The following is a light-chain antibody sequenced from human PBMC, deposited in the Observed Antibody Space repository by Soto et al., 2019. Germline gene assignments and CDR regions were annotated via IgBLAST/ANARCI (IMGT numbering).Light chain of an antibody. V-gene: IGLV1-44*01. CDR2: NDN. CDR3: AAWDDSLHVI. Sequence: QSVLTQPPSASATPWQRVTISCSGSSSNIGSRTVNWYQQLPGSAPKLLVYNDNQRPSGVPDRFSGSKSGTSASLAISGLQSEDEADYYCAAWDDSLHVIFGGGTQLTVL. CDR1: SSNIGSRT. J-gene: IGLJ2*01.